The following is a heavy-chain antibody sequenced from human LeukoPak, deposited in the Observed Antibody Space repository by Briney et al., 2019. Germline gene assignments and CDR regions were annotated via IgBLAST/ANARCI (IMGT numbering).Heavy chain of an antibody. J-gene: IGHJ3*02. V-gene: IGHV4-61*02. Sequence: SETLTLTCTASGGSFSSGSYNWSWIRQPAGKGLEWIGRIYTSGSSNYNPSLKSRVTISVDTSKNQFSLKLSSVTAADTAVYYCAALPPRFSDLEGAFDIWGQGTMVTVSS. CDR1: GGSFSSGSYN. CDR3: AALPPRFSDLEGAFDI. D-gene: IGHD1-1*01. CDR2: IYTSGSS.